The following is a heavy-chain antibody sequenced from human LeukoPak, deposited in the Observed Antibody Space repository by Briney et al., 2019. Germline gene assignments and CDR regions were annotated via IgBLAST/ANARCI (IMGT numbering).Heavy chain of an antibody. CDR2: IYYSGST. J-gene: IGHJ5*02. V-gene: IGHV4-31*03. Sequence: SETLSLTCTVSGGSISSGGYYWSWIRQHPGKGLEWIGYIYYSGSTYYNPSLKSRVTISVDTSKNQFSLKLSSVTAADTAVYYCARFYYYGSGSYDGPNWFDPWGQGTLVTVSS. CDR3: ARFYYYGSGSYDGPNWFDP. D-gene: IGHD3-10*01. CDR1: GGSISSGGYY.